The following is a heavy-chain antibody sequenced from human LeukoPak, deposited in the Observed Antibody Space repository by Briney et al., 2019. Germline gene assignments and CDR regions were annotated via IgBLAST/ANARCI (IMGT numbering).Heavy chain of an antibody. CDR3: ARLGGSYYTY. Sequence: GGSLRLSCVASGFALSSYWMSWVRQAPGKGLEWVANIKQDGGEKYYVDSVKGRFTISRDNAKNSLFLQMNSLRVEDTAVYYCARLGGSYYTYWGQEPWSPSPQ. V-gene: IGHV3-7*01. CDR2: IKQDGGEK. CDR1: GFALSSYW. D-gene: IGHD1-26*01. J-gene: IGHJ4*01.